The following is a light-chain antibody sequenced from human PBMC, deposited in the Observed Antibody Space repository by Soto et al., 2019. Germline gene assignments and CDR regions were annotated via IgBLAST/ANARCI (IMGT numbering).Light chain of an antibody. CDR1: QSVSSY. CDR3: QQRSNWPPLFT. J-gene: IGKJ3*01. Sequence: EIVLTQSPGTLSFSPGGRATLSCRASQSVSSYLAWYQQKPGQAPRLLIYDASNRATGIPARFSGSGSGTDFTLTISSLEPEDFAVYYCQQRSNWPPLFTFGPGTKVDIK. V-gene: IGKV3-11*01. CDR2: DAS.